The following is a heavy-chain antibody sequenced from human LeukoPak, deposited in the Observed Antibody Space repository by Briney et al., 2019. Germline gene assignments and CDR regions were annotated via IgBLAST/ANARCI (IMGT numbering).Heavy chain of an antibody. D-gene: IGHD1-26*01. J-gene: IGHJ4*02. CDR2: IWPSDSDT. CDR1: GYSFTNYW. V-gene: IGHV5-51*01. Sequence: GESLQISCKGSGYSFTNYWIGWVRQMPGKGLEWMGIIWPSDSDTRYSPSFQGQVTISADKSISTAYLQWSSLKASYTAIYFCARRISGYYIDYWGQGTLVSVSS. CDR3: ARRISGYYIDY.